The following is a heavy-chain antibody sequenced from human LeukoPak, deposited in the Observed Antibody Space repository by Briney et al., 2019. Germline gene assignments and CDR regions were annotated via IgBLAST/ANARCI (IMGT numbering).Heavy chain of an antibody. CDR1: GYTFTGYY. D-gene: IGHD1-7*01. J-gene: IGHJ5*02. CDR2: INPNSGGT. V-gene: IGHV1-2*02. Sequence: ASVKVSCTASGYTFTGYYMHWVRQAPGQGLEWMGWINPNSGGTNYAQKFQGRVTMTRDTSISTAYMELSRLRSDDTAVYYCAREGWNSAYNWFDPWGQGTLVTVSS. CDR3: AREGWNSAYNWFDP.